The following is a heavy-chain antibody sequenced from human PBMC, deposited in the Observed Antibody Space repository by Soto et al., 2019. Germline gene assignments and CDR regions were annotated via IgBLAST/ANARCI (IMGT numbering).Heavy chain of an antibody. CDR2: IRNKANSYAT. Sequence: EVQLVESGGGLVQPGGSLKLSCAASGFTFSGSSVHWVRQASWKGLEWVGRIRNKANSYATAYAASVRGRFTISRDDSKNTAFLQMNSLNTEDTAVYYCISHSPEDMIRTWGQGTLVTVSS. J-gene: IGHJ4*02. CDR3: ISHSPEDMIRT. CDR1: GFTFSGSS. D-gene: IGHD2-15*01. V-gene: IGHV3-73*02.